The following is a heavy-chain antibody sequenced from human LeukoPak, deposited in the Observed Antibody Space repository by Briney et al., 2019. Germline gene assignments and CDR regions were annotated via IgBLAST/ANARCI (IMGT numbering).Heavy chain of an antibody. CDR2: ISAYNGTT. Sequence: GASVKVSCKASGYTFTSYGISWVRQAPGQGLEWMGWISAYNGTTNYAQKLQGRVTMTTDTSTSTAYMELRSLRSDDTAVYYCARDPRRWELPNQHYYYGMDVWGQGTTVTVSS. J-gene: IGHJ6*02. D-gene: IGHD1-26*01. CDR1: GYTFTSYG. V-gene: IGHV1-18*01. CDR3: ARDPRRWELPNQHYYYGMDV.